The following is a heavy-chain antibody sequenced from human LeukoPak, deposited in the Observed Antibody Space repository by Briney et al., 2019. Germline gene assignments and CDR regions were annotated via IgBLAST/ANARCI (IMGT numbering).Heavy chain of an antibody. V-gene: IGHV1-3*04. CDR3: ARDPPITYYYGSGTNDY. CDR2: INTGNGNT. Sequence: ASVKLSCNASGYTFTSYAIHWVRQTPGQRLEWMGWINTGNGNTKYSQEFQGRVTMTTDTSTSTAYMELRSLRSDDTAVYYCARDPPITYYYGSGTNDYWGQGTLVTVSS. J-gene: IGHJ4*02. CDR1: GYTFTSYA. D-gene: IGHD3-10*01.